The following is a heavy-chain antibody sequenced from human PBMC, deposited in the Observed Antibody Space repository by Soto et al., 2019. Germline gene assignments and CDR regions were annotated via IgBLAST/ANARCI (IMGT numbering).Heavy chain of an antibody. Sequence: QITLKESGPTLVKPTQTLTLTCTFSGFSLSTSGVGVGWIRQPPGKALEWLALIYWDDDKRYSPSLKSRLTITKDTSKNQGVLTMTNMDPVDTATYYCAHMGYDFWSGYPFWFDPWGQGTLVTVSS. CDR1: GFSLSTSGVG. D-gene: IGHD3-3*01. CDR3: AHMGYDFWSGYPFWFDP. V-gene: IGHV2-5*02. CDR2: IYWDDDK. J-gene: IGHJ5*02.